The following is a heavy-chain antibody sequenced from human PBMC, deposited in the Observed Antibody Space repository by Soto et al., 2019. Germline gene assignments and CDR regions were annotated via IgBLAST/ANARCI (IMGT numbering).Heavy chain of an antibody. CDR1: GYTFTSYG. D-gene: IGHD1-1*01. J-gene: IGHJ4*02. V-gene: IGHV1-18*01. Sequence: QVHLVQSGAEVKKPGASVKVSCKASGYTFTSYGITWVRQAPGQGLEWMGWISAHNGNTDYAQKLQGRVIVTRDTSPSTAYMELRTLRSAVTAVYYCARGRYGDYWGQGALVTVSS. CDR2: ISAHNGNT. CDR3: ARGRYGDY.